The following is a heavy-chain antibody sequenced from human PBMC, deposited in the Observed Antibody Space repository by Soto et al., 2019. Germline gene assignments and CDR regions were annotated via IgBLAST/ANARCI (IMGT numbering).Heavy chain of an antibody. CDR2: IYHSGST. J-gene: IGHJ6*02. V-gene: IGHV4-30-2*01. CDR1: GGSISSGGYS. CDR3: AREAAAGMGYKGRDV. D-gene: IGHD6-25*01. Sequence: SETLSLTCAVSGGSISSGGYSWSWIRQPPGKGLEWIGYIYHSGSTYYNPSLKSRVTISVDRSKNQFSLKLSSVTAADTALYYCAREAAAGMGYKGRDVWGQGTTVPASS.